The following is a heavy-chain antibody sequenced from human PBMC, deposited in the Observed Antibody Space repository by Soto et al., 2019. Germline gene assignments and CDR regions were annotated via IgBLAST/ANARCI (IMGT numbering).Heavy chain of an antibody. D-gene: IGHD1-7*01. J-gene: IGHJ6*02. Sequence: QGQLVQSGGEVKKPGASVKVSCKASGYTFTTSGVSWVRQAPGQGLEWMGWVSGYNGNTKYEMKFHDRVTMTTDTSTSTAYLELRSLATDDTAVYYCARAGELPYYYYGMDVWGQGTTVIVSS. V-gene: IGHV1-18*01. CDR3: ARAGELPYYYYGMDV. CDR1: GYTFTTSG. CDR2: VSGYNGNT.